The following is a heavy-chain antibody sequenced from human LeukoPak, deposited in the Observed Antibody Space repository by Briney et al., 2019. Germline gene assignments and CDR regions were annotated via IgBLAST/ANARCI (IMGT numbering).Heavy chain of an antibody. CDR2: IYYSGST. J-gene: IGHJ1*01. Sequence: SETLSLTCTVSGGSISSYYWSWIRQPPGKGLEWIGYIYYSGSTNYNPSLKSRATISVDTSKNQFSLKLSSVTAADTAVYYCARVTSFWCSGGSCYSGLYFQHWGQGTLVTVSS. D-gene: IGHD2-15*01. V-gene: IGHV4-59*01. CDR1: GGSISSYY. CDR3: ARVTSFWCSGGSCYSGLYFQH.